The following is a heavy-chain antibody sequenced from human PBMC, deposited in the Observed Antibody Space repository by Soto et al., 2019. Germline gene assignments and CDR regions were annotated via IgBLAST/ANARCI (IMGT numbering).Heavy chain of an antibody. Sequence: GSLRLSCAASGFTFSSYGMHWVRQAPGKGLEWVAVISYDGSNKYYADSVKGRFTISRDNSKNTLYLQMNSLRAEDTAVYYCAKDFADQYYDFLSGYSGYYYYYMDVWGKGTTVTVSS. J-gene: IGHJ6*03. CDR2: ISYDGSNK. CDR1: GFTFSSYG. CDR3: AKDFADQYYDFLSGYSGYYYYYMDV. D-gene: IGHD3-3*01. V-gene: IGHV3-30*18.